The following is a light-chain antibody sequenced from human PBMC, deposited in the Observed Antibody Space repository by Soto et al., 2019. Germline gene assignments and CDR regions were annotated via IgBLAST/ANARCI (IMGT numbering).Light chain of an antibody. CDR3: SSYTSTHPYV. CDR1: RTDIGGYNF. Sequence: QSVLTQPASVSGSPGQSITISCIGTRTDIGGYNFVSWSQQHPGKAPKLIIFEVTNRPSGVSNRFSGSKSGNTASLTISGLQPADEANYYCSSYTSTHPYVFGSGTKVTVL. V-gene: IGLV2-14*01. CDR2: EVT. J-gene: IGLJ1*01.